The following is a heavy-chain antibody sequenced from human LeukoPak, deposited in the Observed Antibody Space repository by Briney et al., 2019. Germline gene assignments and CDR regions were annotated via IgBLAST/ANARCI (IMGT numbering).Heavy chain of an antibody. J-gene: IGHJ4*02. D-gene: IGHD1-14*01. CDR2: INANSGGT. CDR1: GYIFTGYY. Sequence: ASVKVSCKASGYIFTGYYMHWVRQAPGQGLEWMGWINANSGGTKYAQKFQGRVTMTRDTSISTAYMELSSLRSDDTAVYYCARETRDHHVDYWGQGTLVTVSS. CDR3: ARETRDHHVDY. V-gene: IGHV1-2*02.